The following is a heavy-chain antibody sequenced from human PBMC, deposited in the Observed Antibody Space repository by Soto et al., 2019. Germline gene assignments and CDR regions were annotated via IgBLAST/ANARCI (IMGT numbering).Heavy chain of an antibody. Sequence: GGSLRLSCAASGFTFSSYGMHWVRQAPGKGLEWVAVIWYDGSNKYYADSVKGRFTISRDNSRNTLYLQMNSLRAEDTAVYYCAIVYCSGGSCYAYEYYFDYWGQGTLVTVSS. D-gene: IGHD2-15*01. V-gene: IGHV3-33*01. CDR1: GFTFSSYG. CDR2: IWYDGSNK. CDR3: AIVYCSGGSCYAYEYYFDY. J-gene: IGHJ4*02.